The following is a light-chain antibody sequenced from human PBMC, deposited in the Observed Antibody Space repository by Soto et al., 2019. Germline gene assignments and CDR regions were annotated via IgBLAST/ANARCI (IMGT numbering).Light chain of an antibody. Sequence: SYALTQPPSVSVAPGRAARVTSGGSNIVGYNVQWYQQKPGQAPVLVVYDDDVRPSRIPERFSGSNSANTATLTISRVEAGDEADYYCQIWDSASDPEVSGSATKGAV. V-gene: IGLV3-21*02. CDR1: NIVGYN. CDR2: DDD. J-gene: IGLJ1*01. CDR3: QIWDSASDPEV.